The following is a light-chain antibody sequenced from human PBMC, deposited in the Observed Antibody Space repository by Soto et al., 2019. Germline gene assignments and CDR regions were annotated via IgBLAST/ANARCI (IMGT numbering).Light chain of an antibody. CDR1: QSLLHSNGYNY. CDR2: LGS. CDR3: MQALQTPLT. J-gene: IGKJ4*01. V-gene: IGKV2-28*01. Sequence: DIFMTHSPLSLPVTPGEPASISCRSSQSLLHSNGYNYLDWYLQKPGQSPQLLIYLGSNRASGVPDRFSGSGSGTDFTLKISRVEAEDVGVYYCMQALQTPLTFGGGTKVDIK.